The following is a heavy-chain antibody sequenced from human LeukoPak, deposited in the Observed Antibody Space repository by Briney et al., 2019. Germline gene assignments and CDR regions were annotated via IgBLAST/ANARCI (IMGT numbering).Heavy chain of an antibody. CDR3: ARDNDSSGYYPSANWFDP. CDR1: GYTFTSYY. J-gene: IGHJ5*02. Sequence: GASVKVSCKASGYTFTSYYMHWVRQAPGQGLEWMGIINLSGGSTSYAQKFQGRVTMTRDTSTSTVYMELSSLRSGDTAVYYCARDNDSSGYYPSANWFDPWGQGTLVTVSS. V-gene: IGHV1-46*01. D-gene: IGHD3-22*01. CDR2: INLSGGST.